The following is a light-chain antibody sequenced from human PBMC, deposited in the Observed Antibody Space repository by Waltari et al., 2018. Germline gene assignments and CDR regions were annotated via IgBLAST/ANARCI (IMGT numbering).Light chain of an antibody. CDR1: QSLLQSNGYNY. CDR2: MGA. J-gene: IGKJ1*01. CDR3: MQALQPPWT. Sequence: VMAQSPPSLPVTPGEPASISYRSSQSLLQSNGYNYLDWDLQKPGQSPQLLLYMGANRASGVPDRFSGSGSGTDFTRKITRVEAEDFGVYDCMQALQPPWTFGQGTKVEI. V-gene: IGKV2-28*01.